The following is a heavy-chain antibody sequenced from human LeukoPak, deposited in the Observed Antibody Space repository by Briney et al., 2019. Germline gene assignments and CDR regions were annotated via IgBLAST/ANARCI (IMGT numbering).Heavy chain of an antibody. Sequence: SGTLSLTCAVSGGSLSSSNWWSWIRQPAGKGLEWIGRIYTSGSTNYTPSLKSRVTISIDTSKNQFSLNLSSVTAADTAVYYCAREDYYGSGSYPDYFDYWGQGTLVTVSS. D-gene: IGHD3-10*01. CDR3: AREDYYGSGSYPDYFDY. J-gene: IGHJ4*02. V-gene: IGHV4-61*02. CDR1: GGSLSSSNW. CDR2: IYTSGST.